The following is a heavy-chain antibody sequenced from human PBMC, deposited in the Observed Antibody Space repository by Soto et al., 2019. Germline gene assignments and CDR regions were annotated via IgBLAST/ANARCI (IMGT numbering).Heavy chain of an antibody. CDR1: GFTFDDYA. J-gene: IGHJ3*02. CDR2: ISWNCGSI. V-gene: IGHV3-9*01. D-gene: IGHD4-17*01. CDR3: AKDKVTTVFAFDI. Sequence: EVQLVESGGGLVQPGRSLRLSCAASGFTFDDYAMHWVRQAPGKGLEWVSGISWNCGSIGYADSVKGRFTISRDNAKNSLYLQMNSLRAEDTALYYCAKDKVTTVFAFDIWGQGTMVTVSS.